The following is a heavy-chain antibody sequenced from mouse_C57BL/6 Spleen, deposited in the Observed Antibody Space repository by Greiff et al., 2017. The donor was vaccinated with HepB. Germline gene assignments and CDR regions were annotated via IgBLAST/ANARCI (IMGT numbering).Heavy chain of an antibody. CDR3: ARSYDFYFDY. V-gene: IGHV1-85*01. CDR1: GYTFTSYD. D-gene: IGHD2-4*01. Sequence: VKLVESGPELVKPGASVKLSCKASGYTFTSYDINWVKQRPGQGLEWIGWIYPRDGSTKYNEKFKGKATLTVDTSSSTAYMELHSLTSEDSAVYFCARSYDFYFDYWGQGTTLTVSS. J-gene: IGHJ2*01. CDR2: IYPRDGST.